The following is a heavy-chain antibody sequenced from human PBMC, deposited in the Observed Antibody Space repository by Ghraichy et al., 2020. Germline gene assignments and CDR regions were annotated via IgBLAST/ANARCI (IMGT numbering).Heavy chain of an antibody. Sequence: ASVKVSCKASGYTFTSYDINWVRQATGQGLEWMGWMNPNSGNTGYAQKFQGRVTMTRNTSISTAYMELSSLRSEDTAVYYCARGHLYCSGGSCPFDYWGQGTLVTVSS. CDR2: MNPNSGNT. D-gene: IGHD2-15*01. CDR1: GYTFTSYD. CDR3: ARGHLYCSGGSCPFDY. J-gene: IGHJ4*02. V-gene: IGHV1-8*01.